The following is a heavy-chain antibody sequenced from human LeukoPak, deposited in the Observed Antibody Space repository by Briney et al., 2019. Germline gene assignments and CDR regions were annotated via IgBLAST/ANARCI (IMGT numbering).Heavy chain of an antibody. D-gene: IGHD5-24*01. CDR2: FYYSGST. Sequence: SETLSLTCTVSGGSIISGGYYWSWIRQHPGKVLEWIGDFYYSGSTHYNPSLKSRVTISVGTSKNQFSLKLNSVTAADTAVYYCARGIMATTAYFDYWGQGTLSPSPQ. J-gene: IGHJ4*02. CDR3: ARGIMATTAYFDY. CDR1: GGSIISGGYY. V-gene: IGHV4-31*03.